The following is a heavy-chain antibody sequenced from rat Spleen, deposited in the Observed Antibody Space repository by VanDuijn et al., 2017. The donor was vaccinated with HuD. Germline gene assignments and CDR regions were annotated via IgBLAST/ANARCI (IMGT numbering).Heavy chain of an antibody. D-gene: IGHD1-11*01. J-gene: IGHJ2*01. CDR1: GFTFSDYY. V-gene: IGHV5-29*01. CDR2: ISYDGSST. CDR3: ARHGTYGYYFDY. Sequence: EVQLVESGGGLVQPGRSLKLSCAASGFTFSDYYMAWVRQAPTKGLEWFATISYDGSSTYYRDSVKGRFTISRDNAKSTLYLQMDSLRSEDTATYYCARHGTYGYYFDYWGQGVMVTVSS.